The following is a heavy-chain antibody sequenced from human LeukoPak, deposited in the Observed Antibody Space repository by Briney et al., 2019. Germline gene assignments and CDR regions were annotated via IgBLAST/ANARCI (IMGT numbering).Heavy chain of an antibody. Sequence: SETLSLTCAVYGGSFSGYYWSWIRQPPGKGLGWIGEINHSGSTNYNPSLKSRVTISVDTSKNQFSLKLSSVTAAGTAVYYCARGTMTTVTYYFDYWGQGTLVTVSS. D-gene: IGHD4-17*01. CDR3: ARGTMTTVTYYFDY. V-gene: IGHV4-34*01. CDR2: INHSGST. CDR1: GGSFSGYY. J-gene: IGHJ4*02.